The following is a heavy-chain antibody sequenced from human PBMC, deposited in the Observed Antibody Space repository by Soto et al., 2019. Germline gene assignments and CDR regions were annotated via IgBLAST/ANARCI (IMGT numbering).Heavy chain of an antibody. J-gene: IGHJ6*02. CDR1: GYTFTGYY. D-gene: IGHD2-15*01. CDR2: INPNSGGT. Sequence: ASVKVSCKASGYTFTGYYMHWVRQAPGQGLEWMGWINPNSGGTNYAQKFQGWVTMTRDTSISTAYMELSRLRSDDTAMYYCARGDECDCSGGSCYSSYYYYGMDVWGQGTTVTVSS. CDR3: ARGDECDCSGGSCYSSYYYYGMDV. V-gene: IGHV1-2*04.